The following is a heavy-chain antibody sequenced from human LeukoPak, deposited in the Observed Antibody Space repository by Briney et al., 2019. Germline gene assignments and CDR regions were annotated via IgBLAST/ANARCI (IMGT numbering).Heavy chain of an antibody. CDR3: ARGVKIEYSSSSRNWYFDL. D-gene: IGHD6-6*01. CDR2: IYYSGST. CDR1: GGSISSYY. J-gene: IGHJ2*01. V-gene: IGHV4-59*08. Sequence: TSETLSLTCTVSGGSISSYYWSWIWQPPGKGLEWIGYIYYSGSTNYNPSLKSRVTISVDTSKNQFSLKLSSVTAADTAVYYCARGVKIEYSSSSRNWYFDLWGRGTLVTVSS.